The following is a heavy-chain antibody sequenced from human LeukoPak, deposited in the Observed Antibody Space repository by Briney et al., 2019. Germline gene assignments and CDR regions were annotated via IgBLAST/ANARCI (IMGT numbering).Heavy chain of an antibody. D-gene: IGHD2-2*02. CDR1: GYTFTSYG. J-gene: IGHJ4*02. CDR3: ARDGVVDVVVPAAIWVDY. V-gene: IGHV1-18*01. CDR2: ISAYNGNT. Sequence: ASVKVSCKASGYTFTSYGISWVRQAPGQGLEWMGWISAYNGNTNYAQKLQGRVTMTTDTSTSTAYMELRSLRSDDTAVYYCARDGVVDVVVPAAIWVDYWGQGTLVTVSS.